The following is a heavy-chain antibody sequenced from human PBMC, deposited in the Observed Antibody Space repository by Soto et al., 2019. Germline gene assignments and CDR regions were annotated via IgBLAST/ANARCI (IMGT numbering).Heavy chain of an antibody. J-gene: IGHJ4*02. CDR1: GDSVSSDTAA. D-gene: IGHD5-12*01. Sequence: SQTLSLTCAISGDSVSSDTAAWNWIRQSPSRGLEWLGRTYYRSKWQNDYAVFMKSRITINPDTSKNQFSLQLNSVTPDDTAVYYCARQFGDIVVSLDYWGQGTLVTVSS. CDR3: ARQFGDIVVSLDY. CDR2: TYYRSKWQN. V-gene: IGHV6-1*01.